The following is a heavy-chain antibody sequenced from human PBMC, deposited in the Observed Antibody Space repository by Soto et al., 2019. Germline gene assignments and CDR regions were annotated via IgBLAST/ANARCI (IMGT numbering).Heavy chain of an antibody. Sequence: PGGSLRLSCAASGFTFDDYAMRWVRQAPGKGLEWVSGISWNSGSIGYADSVKGRFTISRDNAKNSLYLQMNSLRAEDTALYYCAKGGGSSGWYNWFDPWGQGTLVTVSS. D-gene: IGHD6-19*01. CDR2: ISWNSGSI. V-gene: IGHV3-9*01. J-gene: IGHJ5*02. CDR1: GFTFDDYA. CDR3: AKGGGSSGWYNWFDP.